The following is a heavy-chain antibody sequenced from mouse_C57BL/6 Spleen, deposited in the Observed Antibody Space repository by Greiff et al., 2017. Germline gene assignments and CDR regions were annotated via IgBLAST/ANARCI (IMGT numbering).Heavy chain of an antibody. Sequence: VKLVESGAELAKPGASVKLSCKASGYTFTSYWMHWVKQRPGQGLEWIGYINPSSGYTKYNQKFKDKATLTADKSSSTAYMQLSSLTYEDSAVSSCATTVVAPYAMDYWGQGTSVTVSS. D-gene: IGHD1-1*01. CDR1: GYTFTSYW. J-gene: IGHJ4*01. CDR3: ATTVVAPYAMDY. V-gene: IGHV1-7*01. CDR2: INPSSGYT.